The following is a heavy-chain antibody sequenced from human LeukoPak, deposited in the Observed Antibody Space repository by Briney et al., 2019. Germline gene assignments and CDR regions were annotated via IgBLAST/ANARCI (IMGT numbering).Heavy chain of an antibody. CDR1: GLSFGFYA. CDR2: ISGGGAGT. CDR3: AKDFVRYNIQFDY. V-gene: IGHV3-23*01. J-gene: IGHJ4*02. Sequence: GSLRLSCAASGLSFGFYAMSWVRQAPGKGLEWVSSISGGGAGTYYADSVRGRFTISRDNSKNTLYLQMDSLRAEDTALYYCAKDFVRYNIQFDYWGQGALVTVSS. D-gene: IGHD1-14*01.